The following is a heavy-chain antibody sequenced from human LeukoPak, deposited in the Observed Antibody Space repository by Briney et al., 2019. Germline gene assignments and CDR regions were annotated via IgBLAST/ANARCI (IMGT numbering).Heavy chain of an antibody. CDR2: VAYDGSSK. Sequence: PGSSLRLSCAASGFSFSDYALHWVRQAPGKGLEWVAFVAYDGSSKYYRDSVKGRFIISRDYSRNTLYLQMNSLRGDDTAVYYCARDGVTRRYNMYYYMDVWGKGTTVTVSS. CDR3: ARDGVTRRYNMYYYMDV. D-gene: IGHD1-1*01. V-gene: IGHV3-30*04. J-gene: IGHJ6*03. CDR1: GFSFSDYA.